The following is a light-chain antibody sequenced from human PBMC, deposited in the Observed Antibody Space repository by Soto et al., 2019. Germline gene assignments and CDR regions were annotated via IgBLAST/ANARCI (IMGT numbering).Light chain of an antibody. Sequence: EIVLTQSPGTLSLSPGERATLSCRASQSVRSSFFAWYQQKPGQAPRLLIYDVSVRATGIPDRFSGSGSGTDFTLTINRLEPEDFAVYYCQQYENSVMYTFGQGTKVDI. CDR2: DVS. CDR1: QSVRSSF. V-gene: IGKV3-20*01. J-gene: IGKJ2*01. CDR3: QQYENSVMYT.